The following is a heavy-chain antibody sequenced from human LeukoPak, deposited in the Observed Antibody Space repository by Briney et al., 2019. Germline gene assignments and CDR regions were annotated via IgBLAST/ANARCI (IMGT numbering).Heavy chain of an antibody. CDR2: INHSGST. J-gene: IGHJ3*02. D-gene: IGHD1-26*01. CDR1: GGSFSGYY. V-gene: IGHV4-34*01. CDR3: ARVSRWELLLAFDI. Sequence: SETLSLTCAVYGGSFSGYYWGWIRQPPGKGLEWIGEINHSGSTNYNPSLKSRVTISVDTSKNQFSLKLSSVTAADTAVYYCARVSRWELLLAFDIWGQGTMVTVSS.